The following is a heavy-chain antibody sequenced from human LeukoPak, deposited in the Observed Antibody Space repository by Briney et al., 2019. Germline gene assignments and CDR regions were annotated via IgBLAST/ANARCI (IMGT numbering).Heavy chain of an antibody. J-gene: IGHJ4*02. CDR1: GFTFSSYA. Sequence: PGGSLRLSCAASGFTFSSYAMHWVRQAPGKGLEWVAVISYDGSNKYYADSVKGRFTISRDNSKNTLYLQMNSLRAEDMAVYYCARPGDPTYYLDYWGQGTLVTVSS. D-gene: IGHD2-21*01. CDR2: ISYDGSNK. V-gene: IGHV3-30-3*01. CDR3: ARPGDPTYYLDY.